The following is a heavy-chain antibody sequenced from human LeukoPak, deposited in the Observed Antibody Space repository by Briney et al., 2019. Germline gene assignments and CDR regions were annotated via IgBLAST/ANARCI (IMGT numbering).Heavy chain of an antibody. CDR2: MSGSGRST. CDR1: GFNFSIYV. D-gene: IGHD3-10*01. Sequence: GGSLRLSCAASGFNFSIYVMNWVRQAPGKGLEWVSTMSGSGRSTYYADSVKGRFTISRDNSKNTLYLQMNSLRAEDTAVYYCASGPLWFGELLYRFDYWGQGTLVTVSS. J-gene: IGHJ4*02. CDR3: ASGPLWFGELLYRFDY. V-gene: IGHV3-23*01.